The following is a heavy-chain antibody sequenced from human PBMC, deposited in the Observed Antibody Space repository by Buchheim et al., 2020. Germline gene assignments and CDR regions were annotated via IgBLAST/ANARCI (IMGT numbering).Heavy chain of an antibody. Sequence: QVQLVESGGGVVQPGRSLRLSCAASGFTFSSYGMHWVRQAPGKGLAWVAVISYDGSNKYYSDSVNGRFTISRDNSTHTLYLQMNSRRAEDTAVYYGASGGSPEYYLDYWGQGTL. J-gene: IGHJ4*02. CDR2: ISYDGSNK. D-gene: IGHD2-15*01. V-gene: IGHV3-30*03. CDR3: ASGGSPEYYLDY. CDR1: GFTFSSYG.